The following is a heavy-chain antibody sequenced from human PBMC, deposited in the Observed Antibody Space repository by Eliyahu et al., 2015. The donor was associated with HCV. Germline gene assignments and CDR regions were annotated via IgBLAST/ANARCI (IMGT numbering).Heavy chain of an antibody. CDR2: IYYSGSA. Sequence: QVLLQESGPGLVTPSETLSLTCTVSGGSIIGYFWSWIRQPPGKGLELIGYIYYSGSANYNPSLKSRVTISVDTSKNQFSLKLSSVTAADTAVYYCARYSYDSSGRHLDHWGQGALVTVSS. J-gene: IGHJ4*02. CDR1: GGSIIGYF. D-gene: IGHD3-22*01. V-gene: IGHV4-59*01. CDR3: ARYSYDSSGRHLDH.